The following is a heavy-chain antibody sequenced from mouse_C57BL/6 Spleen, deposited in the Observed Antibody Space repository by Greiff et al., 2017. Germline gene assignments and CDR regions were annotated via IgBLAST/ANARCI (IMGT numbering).Heavy chain of an antibody. CDR1: GFNIKDYY. D-gene: IGHD2-4*01. CDR2: IDPEDGDT. CDR3: ARNYYDYESWFAY. J-gene: IGHJ3*01. Sequence: VQLQQSGAELVKPGASVKLSCTASGFNIKDYYMHWVKQRTEQGLEWIGRIDPEDGDTKYAPKFQGKATITADTSSNTAYLQLSSLTSEDTAVYYCARNYYDYESWFAYWGQGTLVTVSA. V-gene: IGHV14-2*01.